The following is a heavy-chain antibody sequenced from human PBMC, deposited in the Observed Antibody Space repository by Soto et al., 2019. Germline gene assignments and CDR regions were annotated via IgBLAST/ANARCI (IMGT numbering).Heavy chain of an antibody. Sequence: ASVKVSCNASGGTFSSYAMSWVRQAPGQGLEWMGGLIPIFDTANYAQKVQGRVTITADESTSKAYMELSSLRSEDTAVYYCAREPKFYDFWSGFRASYYFDYWGQGTLVTVSS. CDR2: LIPIFDTA. J-gene: IGHJ4*02. CDR1: GGTFSSYA. CDR3: AREPKFYDFWSGFRASYYFDY. D-gene: IGHD3-3*01. V-gene: IGHV1-69*13.